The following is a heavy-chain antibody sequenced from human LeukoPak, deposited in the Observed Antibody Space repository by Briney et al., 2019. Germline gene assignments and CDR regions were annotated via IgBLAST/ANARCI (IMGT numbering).Heavy chain of an antibody. Sequence: PGGSLRLSCAASGFTFDDYAMHWVRQAPGKGLEWVSGISWNSGSIGYADSVKGRFTISRDNSKNTLYLQMNSLRAEDTAVYYCARHNSYNNNGDWFDPWGQGTLVTVSS. V-gene: IGHV3-9*01. CDR3: ARHNSYNNNGDWFDP. J-gene: IGHJ5*02. D-gene: IGHD3-10*01. CDR2: ISWNSGSI. CDR1: GFTFDDYA.